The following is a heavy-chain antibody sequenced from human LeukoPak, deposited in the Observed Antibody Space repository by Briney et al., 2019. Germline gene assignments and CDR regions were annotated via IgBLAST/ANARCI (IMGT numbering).Heavy chain of an antibody. D-gene: IGHD6-19*01. Sequence: VASVKVSCKASGGTFSSYAISWVRQAPGQGLEWMGRIIPILGIANYAQKFQGRVTITADKSTSTAYMELSSLRSEDTAVYYCATSESGDYSSGWGAFDIWGQGTMVTVSS. V-gene: IGHV1-69*04. J-gene: IGHJ3*02. CDR1: GGTFSSYA. CDR3: ATSESGDYSSGWGAFDI. CDR2: IIPILGIA.